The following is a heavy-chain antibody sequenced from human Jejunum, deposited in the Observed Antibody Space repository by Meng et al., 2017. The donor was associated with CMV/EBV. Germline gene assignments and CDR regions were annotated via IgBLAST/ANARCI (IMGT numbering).Heavy chain of an antibody. Sequence: FGFRLDDYVSHWVRQGPGKGLEWVSGIGWNTGDIAYGDSVRGRFTISKDNAKNSLYLQMNNLRTDDTALYYCARDMGDYHHAFDTWGQGTMVTVSS. CDR2: IGWNTGDI. CDR3: ARDMGDYHHAFDT. J-gene: IGHJ3*02. V-gene: IGHV3-9*01. D-gene: IGHD1-26*01. CDR1: GFRLDDYV.